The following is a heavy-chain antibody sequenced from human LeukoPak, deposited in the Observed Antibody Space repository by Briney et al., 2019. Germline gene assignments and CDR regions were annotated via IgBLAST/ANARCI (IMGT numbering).Heavy chain of an antibody. CDR3: AKDGEYYDFWSGYGHAFDI. Sequence: GGSLRLSCAASGFTFSSYAMSWVRQAPGKGLEWVSGISSSGSGGSTYYADSVKGRFTISRDNSKNTLYLQINSVRAEDTAVYYCAKDGEYYDFWSGYGHAFDIWGQGTMVTVSS. J-gene: IGHJ3*02. V-gene: IGHV3-23*01. CDR2: ISSSGSGGST. D-gene: IGHD3-3*01. CDR1: GFTFSSYA.